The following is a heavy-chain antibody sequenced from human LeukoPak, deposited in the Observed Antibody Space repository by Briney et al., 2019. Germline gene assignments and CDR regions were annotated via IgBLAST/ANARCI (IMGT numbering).Heavy chain of an antibody. J-gene: IGHJ6*03. CDR2: IRYDGSNK. CDR1: GFTFSSYG. CDR3: AKTILLQPSYYYYYMDV. V-gene: IGHV3-30*02. D-gene: IGHD2-21*01. Sequence: GGSLRFSCAASGFTFSSYGMHWVRQAPGKGLEWVAFIRYDGSNKYYADSVKGRFTISRDNSKNTLYLQMNSLRAEDTAVYYCAKTILLQPSYYYYYMDVWGKGTTVTVSS.